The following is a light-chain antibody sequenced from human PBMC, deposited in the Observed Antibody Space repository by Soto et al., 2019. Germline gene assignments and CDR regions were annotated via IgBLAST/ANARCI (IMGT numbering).Light chain of an antibody. CDR3: QQRSSWPRV. Sequence: EIVLTQSPATLSLSPGERATLSCRVSQSVTTYLVWYQQKPGQAPRLLIYDASKRAIGIPDRFSGSGSGTDFTLTISSLEPEDFAVYYCQQRSSWPRVFGGGTKVEIK. CDR2: DAS. J-gene: IGKJ4*01. V-gene: IGKV3-11*01. CDR1: QSVTTY.